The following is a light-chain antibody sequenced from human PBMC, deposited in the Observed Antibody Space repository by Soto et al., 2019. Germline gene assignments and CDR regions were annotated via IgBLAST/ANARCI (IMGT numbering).Light chain of an antibody. CDR1: QPLXSY. J-gene: IGKJ1*01. CDR2: AAS. Sequence: IQLTQSASSLSASVGDRVTITCRASQPLXSYFNWYQRKPGKAPKILXDAASNLQSGVPSRFSASGSGTAFTPTLNRHQPDYSATYYCQQGYSTTCTFGQGTKVDIK. CDR3: QQGYSTTCT. V-gene: IGKV1-39*01.